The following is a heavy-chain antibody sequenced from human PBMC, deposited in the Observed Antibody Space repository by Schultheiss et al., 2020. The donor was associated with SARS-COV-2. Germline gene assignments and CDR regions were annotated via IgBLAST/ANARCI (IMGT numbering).Heavy chain of an antibody. CDR3: ARTYYDFWSGPYGMDV. J-gene: IGHJ6*02. CDR1: GGSVNIGSYS. CDR2: IYYTGST. D-gene: IGHD3-3*01. V-gene: IGHV4-61*01. Sequence: SETLSLTCTVSGGSVNIGSYSWSWIRQPPGKGLEWIGYIYYTGSTNYNPSLKSRVTMSIHTSKNQFSLKLSSVTAADTAVYYCARTYYDFWSGPYGMDVWGQGTTVTVSS.